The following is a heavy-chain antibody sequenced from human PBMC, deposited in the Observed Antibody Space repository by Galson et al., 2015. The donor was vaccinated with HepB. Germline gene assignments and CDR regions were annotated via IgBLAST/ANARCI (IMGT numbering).Heavy chain of an antibody. CDR1: GGTFSSYT. Sequence: SVKVSCKASGGTFSSYTISWVRQAPGQGLEWMGRIIPILGIANYAQKFQGRVTITADKSTSTAYMELSSLRSEDTAVYYCARVLLEATGPYYYYYGMDVWGQGTTVTVSS. CDR2: IIPILGIA. CDR3: ARVLLEATGPYYYYYGMDV. J-gene: IGHJ6*02. V-gene: IGHV1-69*02. D-gene: IGHD3-3*01.